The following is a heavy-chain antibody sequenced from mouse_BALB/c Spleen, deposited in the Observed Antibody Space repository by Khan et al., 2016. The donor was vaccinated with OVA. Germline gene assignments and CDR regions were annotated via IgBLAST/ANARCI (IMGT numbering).Heavy chain of an antibody. V-gene: IGHV5-15*02. CDR3: ARGGGTAPFAY. J-gene: IGHJ3*01. CDR1: GFTFSDYG. Sequence: EVQLVESGGGLVQPGGSRKLSCAASGFTFSDYGMAWVRQAPGKGPEWVAFISDLAYSIYYADTVTGRFTISRENVKHTLYLEMSRLRSEDTAMYYCARGGGTAPFAYWGQGTLVTVSA. D-gene: IGHD1-2*01. CDR2: ISDLAYSI.